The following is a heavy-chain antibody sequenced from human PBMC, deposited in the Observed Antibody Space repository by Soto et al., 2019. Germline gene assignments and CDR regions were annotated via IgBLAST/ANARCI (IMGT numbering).Heavy chain of an antibody. J-gene: IGHJ4*02. D-gene: IGHD6-19*01. CDR3: ARADSSGWYRGKYYFDY. V-gene: IGHV1-69*01. CDR2: IIPIFGTA. CDR1: GGTFSSYA. Sequence: QVQLVQSGAEVKKPGSSVKVSCKASGGTFSSYAISWVRQAPGQGLEWMGGIIPIFGTANYAQKFQGRVTITADESTSTSYMELSSLRSEDTAVYYCARADSSGWYRGKYYFDYWGRGTLVTVSS.